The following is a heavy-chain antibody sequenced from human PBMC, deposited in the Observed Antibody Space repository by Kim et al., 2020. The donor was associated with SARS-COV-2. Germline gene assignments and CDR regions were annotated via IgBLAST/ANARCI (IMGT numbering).Heavy chain of an antibody. J-gene: IGHJ6*02. D-gene: IGHD2-21*01. CDR3: AREFAIYGMDV. Sequence: YDADSVKGRFTISQDNAKNTLYLQMNSLRAEDTAVYYCAREFAIYGMDVWGQGTTVTVSS. V-gene: IGHV3-53*01.